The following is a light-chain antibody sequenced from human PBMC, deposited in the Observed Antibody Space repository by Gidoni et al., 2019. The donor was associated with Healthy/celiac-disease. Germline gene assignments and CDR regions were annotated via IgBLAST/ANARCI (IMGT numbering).Light chain of an antibody. Sequence: IVLTQSPGTLSLSPGERATFSCRASQSVSSSYLAWYQQKPGQAPRLLIYVASSRATGIPDRFSGSGSGTDFTLTISRLEPEDFAVYYCQQYGSSPPWTFXQXTKVEIK. V-gene: IGKV3-20*01. CDR2: VAS. CDR3: QQYGSSPPWT. CDR1: QSVSSSY. J-gene: IGKJ1*01.